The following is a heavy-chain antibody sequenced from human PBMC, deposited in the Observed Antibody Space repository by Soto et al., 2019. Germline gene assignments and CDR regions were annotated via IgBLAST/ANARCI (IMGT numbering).Heavy chain of an antibody. D-gene: IGHD5-12*01. CDR1: GFSLRTRGVA. Sequence: KESGPTLVKPTQTLTLTCTFSGFSLRTRGVAVGWFRQPPGKALEWLALTYWDEDKWYSPSLKSRLTIADDTSKNQVVLTMTNVDPVDTATYYCAHRPRGYAYYFDYWGQGILVTVSS. CDR2: TYWDEDK. J-gene: IGHJ4*02. CDR3: AHRPRGYAYYFDY. V-gene: IGHV2-5*02.